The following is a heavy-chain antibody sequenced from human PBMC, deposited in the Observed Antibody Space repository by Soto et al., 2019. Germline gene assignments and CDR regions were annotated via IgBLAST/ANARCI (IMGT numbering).Heavy chain of an antibody. J-gene: IGHJ4*02. CDR2: ISGYNGNT. CDR1: GYTFSTYG. Sequence: QVQLVQSGAEVKKPGASVKVSCKASGYTFSTYGISWIRQAPGQGLECMGWISGYNGNTNYAQKFQGRVTMTTDTSTSTAYMELRSLRSDDTAVYYCARDRPTVFGVAPPFDYWGQGTLVTVSS. V-gene: IGHV1-18*04. D-gene: IGHD3-3*01. CDR3: ARDRPTVFGVAPPFDY.